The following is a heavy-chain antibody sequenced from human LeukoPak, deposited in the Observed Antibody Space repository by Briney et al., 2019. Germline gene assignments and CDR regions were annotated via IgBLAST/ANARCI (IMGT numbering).Heavy chain of an antibody. CDR2: INPNSGGT. V-gene: IGHV1-2*02. D-gene: IGHD5-18*01. CDR1: GYTFTGYY. CDR3: ARDFNTAMVGYYYYYMDV. Sequence: ASVKVSCKASGYTFTGYYMHWVRQAPGQGLEWMGWINPNSGGTNYAQKFQGRVTMTRDTSISTAYMELSRLRSDDTAVYYCARDFNTAMVGYYYYYMDVWGKGTTVTVSS. J-gene: IGHJ6*03.